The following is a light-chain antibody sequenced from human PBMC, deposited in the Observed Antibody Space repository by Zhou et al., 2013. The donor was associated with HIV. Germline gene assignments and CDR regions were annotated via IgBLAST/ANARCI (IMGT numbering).Light chain of an antibody. Sequence: EIVLTQSPGTLSLSPGERATLSCRASQTVVSNYLAWYQQKSGQAPRLLIYGASIRATAIPDRFSGSGSGTDFTLTISRLEPEDFAVYYCQQYGSSPLTFGPGTKVDVK. CDR1: QTVVSNY. CDR2: GAS. CDR3: QQYGSSPLT. V-gene: IGKV3-20*01. J-gene: IGKJ3*01.